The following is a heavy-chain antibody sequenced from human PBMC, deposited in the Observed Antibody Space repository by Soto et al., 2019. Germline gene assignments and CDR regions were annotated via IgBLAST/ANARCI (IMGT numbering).Heavy chain of an antibody. D-gene: IGHD3-16*01. J-gene: IGHJ3*02. CDR3: ARGLVKVEGGAFDI. CDR1: GFIFSNYG. Sequence: GGSLRLSCAASGFIFSNYGMHWLRQAPGKGLEWVAVITYDGSNEYYADSVKGRFTISRDNSKNTVYLQMNSLRAVDTALYYCARGLVKVEGGAFDIWGQGXMVTV. V-gene: IGHV3-30*03. CDR2: ITYDGSNE.